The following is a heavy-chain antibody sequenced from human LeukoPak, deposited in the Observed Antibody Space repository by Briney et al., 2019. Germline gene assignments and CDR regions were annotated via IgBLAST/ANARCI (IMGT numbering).Heavy chain of an antibody. Sequence: SETLSLTCGVYGESFRGDYWSWIRQPPGKGLEWIGEINQSGSTNYIPSLKSRVTISVDTSKNQFSLKLISVTAADTAVYYCARGRWLQYETWGQGTLVTVSS. D-gene: IGHD5-24*01. CDR1: GESFRGDY. CDR2: INQSGST. J-gene: IGHJ5*02. CDR3: ARGRWLQYET. V-gene: IGHV4-34*01.